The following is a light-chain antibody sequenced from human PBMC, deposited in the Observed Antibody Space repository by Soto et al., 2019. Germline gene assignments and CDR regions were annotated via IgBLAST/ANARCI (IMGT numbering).Light chain of an antibody. CDR3: QQYDTSPRT. CDR1: QSLSSSY. V-gene: IGKV3-20*01. Sequence: EIVLTQSPGTLSLSPGERATLSCRASQSLSSSYLAWYQQKPGQAPRILIYAASTRAPGIPDRFSGSGSGTGFTLTISRLEPEDFAVYYCQQYDTSPRTFGQGTKVEI. J-gene: IGKJ1*01. CDR2: AAS.